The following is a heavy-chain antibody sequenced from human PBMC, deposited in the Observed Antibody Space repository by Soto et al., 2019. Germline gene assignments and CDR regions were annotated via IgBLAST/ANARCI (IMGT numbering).Heavy chain of an antibody. V-gene: IGHV3-21*01. CDR2: ISSSSSYI. J-gene: IGHJ6*02. D-gene: IGHD1-20*01. Sequence: GGSLRLSCAASGFTFSSYSMNWVRQAPGKGLEWVSSISSSSSYIYYADSVKGRFTISRDNAKNSLYLQMNSLRAEDTAVYYCARDRDSGIHYYYYGMDVWGQGXTVTV. CDR1: GFTFSSYS. CDR3: ARDRDSGIHYYYYGMDV.